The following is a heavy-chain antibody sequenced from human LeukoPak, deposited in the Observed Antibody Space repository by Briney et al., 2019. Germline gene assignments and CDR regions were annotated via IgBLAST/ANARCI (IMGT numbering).Heavy chain of an antibody. CDR2: INPSGGST. V-gene: IGHV1-46*01. Sequence: ASVKVSCKASGYTFTSYYMHWVRQAPGQGLEWMGIINPSGGSTSYAQKFQGRVTMTRDTSTSTVYMELSSLRSDDTAVYYCARCMMKGRIGMDVWGQGTTVTVSS. CDR3: ARCMMKGRIGMDV. J-gene: IGHJ6*02. CDR1: GYTFTSYY. D-gene: IGHD3-16*01.